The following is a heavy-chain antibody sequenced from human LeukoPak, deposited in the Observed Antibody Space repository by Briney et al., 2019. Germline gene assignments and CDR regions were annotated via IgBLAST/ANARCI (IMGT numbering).Heavy chain of an antibody. CDR2: ISSSSSTI. D-gene: IGHD5/OR15-5a*01. CDR3: ARAQLSVENYYYFYMDV. J-gene: IGHJ6*03. V-gene: IGHV3-48*01. CDR1: GFTFSSYS. Sequence: GESLRLSCAASGFTFSSYSMNWVRQAPGKGLEWVSYISSSSSTIYYADSVKGRFTISRDNAKNSLYLQMNSLRAEDTAVYYCARAQLSVENYYYFYMDVWGKGTTVTVSS.